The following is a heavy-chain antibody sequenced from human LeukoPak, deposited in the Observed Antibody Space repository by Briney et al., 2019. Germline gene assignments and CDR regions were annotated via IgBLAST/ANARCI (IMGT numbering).Heavy chain of an antibody. D-gene: IGHD1-26*01. CDR1: GSSFTSYW. V-gene: IGHV5-51*01. J-gene: IGHJ5*02. CDR2: IYPGDSDT. Sequence: GESLKISFKGSGSSFTSYWIGWVRPMPGKGLEWMGIIYPGDSDTRYSPSFQGQVTISADKSISTAYLQWSSLKASDTAMYYCARQLVGATYNWFDPWGQGTLVTVSS. CDR3: ARQLVGATYNWFDP.